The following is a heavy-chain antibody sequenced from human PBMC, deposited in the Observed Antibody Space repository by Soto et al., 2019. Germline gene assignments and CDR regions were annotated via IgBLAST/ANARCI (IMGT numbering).Heavy chain of an antibody. J-gene: IGHJ4*02. CDR2: ISHSGST. D-gene: IGHD2-2*02. CDR3: AREYTYGSNFFDC. V-gene: IGHV4-31*03. CDR1: GGYIGSAACY. Sequence: TKSLTCSVSGGYIGSAACYWSWIKKHPGKGLEWIGYISHSGSTYYNPSLKSRVIISVDTSKNQFSLSLTSVTAADTAVYYCAREYTYGSNFFDCWGQGALVTVSS.